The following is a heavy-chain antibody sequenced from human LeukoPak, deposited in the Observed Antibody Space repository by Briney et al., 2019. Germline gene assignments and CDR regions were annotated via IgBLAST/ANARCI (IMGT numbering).Heavy chain of an antibody. D-gene: IGHD3-22*01. V-gene: IGHV5-51*01. CDR2: IYPGDSDT. Sequence: HGESLKISCKGSGHSFTSYWIGWVRQMPGKGLEWMGIIYPGDSDTRYSPSFQGQVTISADKSISTAYLQWRSLKASDTAMYYCARSVRGTYYYDSSGYYGVPWFDPWGQGTLVTVSS. CDR3: ARSVRGTYYYDSSGYYGVPWFDP. J-gene: IGHJ5*02. CDR1: GHSFTSYW.